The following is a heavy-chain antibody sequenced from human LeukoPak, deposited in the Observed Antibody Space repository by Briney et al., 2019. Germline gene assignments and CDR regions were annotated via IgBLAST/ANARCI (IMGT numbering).Heavy chain of an antibody. Sequence: GRSLRLSCAASGFTFSSYGMHWVRQAPGKGLEWVAVISYDGSNKYYADSVRGRFTISRDNSKNTLYLQMNSLRAEDTAVYYCARDRSGGGKDCSGGSCYSRYYYYMDVWGKGTTVTVSS. D-gene: IGHD2-15*01. V-gene: IGHV3-30*03. J-gene: IGHJ6*03. CDR3: ARDRSGGGKDCSGGSCYSRYYYYMDV. CDR2: ISYDGSNK. CDR1: GFTFSSYG.